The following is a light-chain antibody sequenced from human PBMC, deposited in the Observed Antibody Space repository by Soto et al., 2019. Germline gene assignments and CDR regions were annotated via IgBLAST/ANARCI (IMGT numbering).Light chain of an antibody. Sequence: SYELTQSPSVSVSPGQTASITCSGDKLGDKFAYWYQQKPGQSPVVVIYEDRKRRSGIPERFSGSNSGNTATLTISGTQAMDEADYYCQAWDSSSVVFGGGTQLTVL. CDR3: QAWDSSSVV. V-gene: IGLV3-1*01. J-gene: IGLJ2*01. CDR1: KLGDKF. CDR2: EDR.